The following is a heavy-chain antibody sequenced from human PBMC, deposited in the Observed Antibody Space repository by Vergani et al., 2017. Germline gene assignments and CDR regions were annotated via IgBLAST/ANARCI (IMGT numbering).Heavy chain of an antibody. CDR1: GYSISSGYY. J-gene: IGHJ3*02. D-gene: IGHD3-10*01. Sequence: QVQLQESGPGLVKPSETLSLTCTVSGYSISSGYYWGWIRQPPGKGLEWIGSIYHSGSTYYNPSLKSRVTISVDTSKNQFSLKLSSVTAADTAVYYCARDHYGSGRNDAFDIWGQGTMVIVSS. CDR2: IYHSGST. CDR3: ARDHYGSGRNDAFDI. V-gene: IGHV4-38-2*02.